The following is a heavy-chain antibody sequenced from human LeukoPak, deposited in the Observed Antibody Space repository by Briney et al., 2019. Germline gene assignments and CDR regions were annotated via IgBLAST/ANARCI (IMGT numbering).Heavy chain of an antibody. D-gene: IGHD1-26*01. J-gene: IGHJ5*02. Sequence: ASVKVSCKASGYTFPSYFMHWVRQAPGQGLEWMGIINPTGGSTTYAQKFQGRVTMTRDTSTSTVYMELSSLRSDDTAVYYCASSGSPPGWFDPWGQGTLVTVSS. CDR2: INPTGGST. CDR1: GYTFPSYF. CDR3: ASSGSPPGWFDP. V-gene: IGHV1-46*01.